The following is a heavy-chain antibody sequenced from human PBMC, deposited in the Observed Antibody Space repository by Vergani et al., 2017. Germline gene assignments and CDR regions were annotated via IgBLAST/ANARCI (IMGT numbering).Heavy chain of an antibody. D-gene: IGHD1-26*01. V-gene: IGHV1-69*01. CDR1: GGTFSSYA. CDR3: ARGASARENWFDP. CDR2: IIPIFGTA. Sequence: QVQLLQSGAEVKKPGSSVKVSCKASGGTFSSYAISWVRQAPGQGLEWMGGIIPIFGTANYAQKFQGRVTITGDESTRTAYMELGSLRSEDTAVYYWARGASARENWFDPWGQGTLVTVSS. J-gene: IGHJ5*02.